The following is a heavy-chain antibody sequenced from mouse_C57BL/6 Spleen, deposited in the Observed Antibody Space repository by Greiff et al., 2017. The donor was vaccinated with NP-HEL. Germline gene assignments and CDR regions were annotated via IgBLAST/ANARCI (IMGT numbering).Heavy chain of an antibody. D-gene: IGHD2-5*01. Sequence: LQQSGAELVRPGASVKMSCKASGYTFTSYNMHWVKQTPRQGLEWIGAIYPGNGDTSYNQKFKGKATLTVDKSSSTAYMQLSSLTSEDSAVYFCARPAYYSKGDAMDYWGQGTSVTVSS. V-gene: IGHV1-12*01. CDR2: IYPGNGDT. CDR3: ARPAYYSKGDAMDY. J-gene: IGHJ4*01. CDR1: GYTFTSYN.